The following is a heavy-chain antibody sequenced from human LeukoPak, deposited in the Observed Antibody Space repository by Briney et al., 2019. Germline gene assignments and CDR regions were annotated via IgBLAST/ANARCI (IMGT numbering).Heavy chain of an antibody. CDR1: GFTFDDFG. Sequence: GGSLRLSCAASGFTFDDFGFSWVRQFPGKGLEWVSGLNWNGGRTYYADSVKGRSSISRDNAKNSLSLQMNSLRVEDTAFYYCARRFGSGTPFDYWGPGTLVTVSS. V-gene: IGHV3-20*04. D-gene: IGHD3-10*01. CDR3: ARRFGSGTPFDY. CDR2: LNWNGGRT. J-gene: IGHJ4*02.